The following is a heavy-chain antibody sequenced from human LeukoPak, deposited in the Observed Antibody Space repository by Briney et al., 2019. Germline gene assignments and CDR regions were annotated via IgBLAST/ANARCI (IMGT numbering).Heavy chain of an antibody. CDR3: ASGWYYYDSSGSDAFDI. Sequence: ASVKVSCKASGYTFTGYYMHWVRQAPRQGLEWMGWINPNSGGTNYAQKFQGRVTMTRDTSISTAYMELSSLRSEDTAVYYCASGWYYYDSSGSDAFDIWGQGTMVTVSS. D-gene: IGHD3-22*01. V-gene: IGHV1-2*02. CDR2: INPNSGGT. J-gene: IGHJ3*02. CDR1: GYTFTGYY.